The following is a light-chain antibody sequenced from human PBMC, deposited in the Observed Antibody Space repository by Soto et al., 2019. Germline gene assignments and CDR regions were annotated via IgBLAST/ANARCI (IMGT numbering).Light chain of an antibody. CDR1: SSNIGSNT. Sequence: QSVLTQSPSASGTPGQRVTISCSGSSSNIGSNTVNWYQQHPGTAPKLLIYNNNQRPSGVPDRFSGSKSGTSASLAISGLQSEDEADYYCAAWDDSLNGLVFGTGTKLTVL. V-gene: IGLV1-44*01. CDR3: AAWDDSLNGLV. CDR2: NNN. J-gene: IGLJ1*01.